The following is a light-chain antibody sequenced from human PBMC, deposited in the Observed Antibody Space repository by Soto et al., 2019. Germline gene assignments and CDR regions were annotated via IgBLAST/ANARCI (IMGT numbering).Light chain of an antibody. Sequence: DIQMTQSPSTLSASVGDRVTITCRASQSVTNWLAWYQQEPGQAPKLLIYKASSLQSGVPSRFSGSGSGTEFTLNISNLQPDDFATYYCQQYYSFPVTFGGGTKVEIK. CDR1: QSVTNW. J-gene: IGKJ4*01. CDR3: QQYYSFPVT. CDR2: KAS. V-gene: IGKV1-5*03.